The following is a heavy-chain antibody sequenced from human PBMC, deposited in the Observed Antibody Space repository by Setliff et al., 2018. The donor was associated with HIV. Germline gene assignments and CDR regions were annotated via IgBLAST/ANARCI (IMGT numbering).Heavy chain of an antibody. J-gene: IGHJ4*02. D-gene: IGHD6-19*01. CDR2: IYFSGSA. CDR1: GDSIGTTTYY. CDR3: ARHGNQWLVTIDY. V-gene: IGHV4-39*01. Sequence: PSETLSLTCTVSGDSIGTTTYYWGWIRQSPEKGLEWIGSIYFSGSAYYNPSLESRVTTSVDTSKNQFSLKLNSVTAADTAVYYCARHGNQWLVTIDYWGQGTLVTVSS.